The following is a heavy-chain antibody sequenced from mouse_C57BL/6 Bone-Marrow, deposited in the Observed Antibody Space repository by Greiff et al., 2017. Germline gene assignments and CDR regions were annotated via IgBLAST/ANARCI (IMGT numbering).Heavy chain of an antibody. Sequence: EVQLQQSGPELVKPGASVKISCKASGYTFTDYYMNWVKQSHGKSLEWIGDINPNNGGTSYNQKFKGKATLTVDKSSSTAYMELRGLTSEDFAVYYCARPHTVDWYFGVWGTGTTVTVSS. CDR2: INPNNGGT. J-gene: IGHJ1*03. V-gene: IGHV1-26*01. D-gene: IGHD1-1*01. CDR1: GYTFTDYY. CDR3: ARPHTVDWYFGV.